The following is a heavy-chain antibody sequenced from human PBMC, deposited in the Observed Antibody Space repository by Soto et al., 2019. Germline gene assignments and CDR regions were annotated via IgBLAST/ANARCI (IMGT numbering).Heavy chain of an antibody. D-gene: IGHD6-19*01. V-gene: IGHV1-69*08. Sequence: QVQLVQSGAEVKKPGSSVKVSCKASGGTFSSYTISWVRQAPGQGLEWMGRIIPILGIANYAQKFQGRVTITEDKSTSTAYMELSSLRSEDTAVYYCAREGPGIAVAGTDYWGQGTLVTVSS. CDR3: AREGPGIAVAGTDY. CDR1: GGTFSSYT. CDR2: IIPILGIA. J-gene: IGHJ4*02.